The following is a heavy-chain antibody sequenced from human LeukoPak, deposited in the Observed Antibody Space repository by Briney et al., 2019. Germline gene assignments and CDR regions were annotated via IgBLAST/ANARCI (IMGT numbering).Heavy chain of an antibody. Sequence: SETLSLTCAVYGGSFSGYYWSWIRQPPGKGLGWIGEINHSGSTNYNPSLKSRVTISVDTSKHQFSLKLSSVTAADTAVYYCSRESGPYCPFGHWGQGTLVAITS. CDR1: GGSFSGYY. J-gene: IGHJ5*02. D-gene: IGHD1-26*01. CDR2: INHSGST. CDR3: SRESGPYCPFGH. V-gene: IGHV4-34*01.